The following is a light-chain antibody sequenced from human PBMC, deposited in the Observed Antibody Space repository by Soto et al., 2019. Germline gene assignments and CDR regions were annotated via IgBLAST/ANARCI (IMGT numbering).Light chain of an antibody. V-gene: IGKV1-12*01. CDR2: AAS. J-gene: IGKJ5*01. Sequence: DIQMTQSPSSVSASVGDRVTITCRASQGISSCLAWYQQKPGKAPKLLIYAASILQSGVPSRFSGSGSGKDFTLTISSRQPEDFATYYCQQANSFPHSFGHATRLESK. CDR3: QQANSFPHS. CDR1: QGISSC.